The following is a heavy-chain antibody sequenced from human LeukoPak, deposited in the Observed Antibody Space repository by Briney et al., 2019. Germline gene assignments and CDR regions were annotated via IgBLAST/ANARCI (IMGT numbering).Heavy chain of an antibody. Sequence: PGGSLRLSCAASGFTFSSYWMSWVRQAPGKGLEWVANIKQDGSEKYYVDSVKGRLTISRDNTKNSLYLQMNSLRAEDTAVYFCAREGVLAAADYWGQGTLVTVSS. D-gene: IGHD2-2*01. J-gene: IGHJ4*02. CDR1: GFTFSSYW. CDR2: IKQDGSEK. V-gene: IGHV3-7*01. CDR3: AREGVLAAADY.